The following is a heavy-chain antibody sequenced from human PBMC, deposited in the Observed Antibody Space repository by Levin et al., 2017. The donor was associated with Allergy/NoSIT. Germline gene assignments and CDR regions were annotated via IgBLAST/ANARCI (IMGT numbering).Heavy chain of an antibody. J-gene: IGHJ1*01. CDR1: GASLGSFY. CDR2: VYDIGTT. CDR3: ASTFPNSYDTNGYYLESFQD. V-gene: IGHV4-59*01. Sequence: SETLSLTCSVSGASLGSFYWSWIRQSPGKGLEWVGYVYDIGTTKYNPSLKSRLTMSIDTSKNHFSLELASVTPADTAIYYCASTFPNSYDTNGYYLESFQDWGQGTLVAVSS. D-gene: IGHD4-17*01.